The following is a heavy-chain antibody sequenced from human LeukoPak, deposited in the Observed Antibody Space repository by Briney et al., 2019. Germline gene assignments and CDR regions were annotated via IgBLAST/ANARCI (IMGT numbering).Heavy chain of an antibody. V-gene: IGHV4-61*02. CDR1: GGSISSGSYY. CDR2: IYTSGST. Sequence: SETLSLTCTVSGGSISSGSYYWSWIRQPAGKGLEWIGRIYTSGSTNYNPSLKSRVAISVDTSKNQFSLKLSSVTAADTAVYYCAGGYSYGYDYWGQGTLVTASS. D-gene: IGHD5-18*01. J-gene: IGHJ4*02. CDR3: AGGYSYGYDY.